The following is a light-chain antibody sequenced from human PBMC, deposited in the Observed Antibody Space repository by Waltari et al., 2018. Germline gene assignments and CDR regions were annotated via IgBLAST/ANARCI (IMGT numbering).Light chain of an antibody. CDR2: HAS. J-gene: IGKJ1*01. CDR1: QSIGIY. CDR3: QKYESLPAT. Sequence: EIVLTQSPGTLSLSPGERATLSCRASQSIGIYSAWYQQKPGQAPRLLIYHASSRATGIPDRFSGSGSGTDFSLTISRLEPEDFAVYYCQKYESLPATFGQGTKVEIK. V-gene: IGKV3-20*01.